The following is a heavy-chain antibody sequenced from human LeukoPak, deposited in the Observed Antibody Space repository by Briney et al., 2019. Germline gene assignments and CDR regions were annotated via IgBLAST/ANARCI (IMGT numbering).Heavy chain of an antibody. Sequence: PGGSLRLSCAASGFSFSDSALHWVRQASGKGLEWVGRIRSELSGYVTAYAASVKGRFTISRDDSKNTAYLLMNSLETEDTAVYYCTRHLGDDDYGDFNDYWGQGILVTVSS. CDR3: TRHLGDDDYGDFNDY. D-gene: IGHD4-17*01. CDR1: GFSFSDSA. J-gene: IGHJ4*02. CDR2: IRSELSGYVT. V-gene: IGHV3-73*01.